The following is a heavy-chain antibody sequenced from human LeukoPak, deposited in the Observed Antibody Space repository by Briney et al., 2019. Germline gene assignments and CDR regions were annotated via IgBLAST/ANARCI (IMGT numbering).Heavy chain of an antibody. CDR3: AKTLGTPDFDY. J-gene: IGHJ4*02. CDR1: GFTFSSYG. CDR2: ISYDGSNK. D-gene: IGHD7-27*01. Sequence: GGSLRLSCAASGFTFSSYGMHWVRQAPGKGLEWVAVISYDGSNKYYADPVKGRFTISRDNSKNTLYLQMNSLRAEDTAVYYCAKTLGTPDFDYWGRGTLVTVSS. V-gene: IGHV3-30*18.